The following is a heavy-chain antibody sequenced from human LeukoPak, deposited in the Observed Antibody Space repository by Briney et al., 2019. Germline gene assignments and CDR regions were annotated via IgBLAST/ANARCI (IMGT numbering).Heavy chain of an antibody. CDR1: GFTFSDYY. J-gene: IGHJ4*02. D-gene: IGHD3-22*01. CDR3: ARALKYDSSGYYTHYFDY. CDR2: ISSSGSTI. Sequence: GGSLRLSGAASGFTFSDYYMSWIRQAPGKGLEWVSYISSSGSTIYYADSVKGRFTISRDNAKNSLYLQMNSLRAEDTAVYYCARALKYDSSGYYTHYFDYWGQGTLVTVSS. V-gene: IGHV3-11*01.